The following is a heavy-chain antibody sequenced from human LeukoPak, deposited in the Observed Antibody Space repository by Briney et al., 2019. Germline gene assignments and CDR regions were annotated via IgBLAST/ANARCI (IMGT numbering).Heavy chain of an antibody. J-gene: IGHJ6*02. V-gene: IGHV6-1*01. D-gene: IGHD6-13*01. CDR3: ARARTRSSWFFPYYYYYGMDV. CDR1: GDSVSSNSAA. Sequence: PSQTLSPTCAISGDSVSSNSAAWNWIRQSPSRGLEWLGRTYYRSKWYNDYAVSVKSRITINPDTSKNQFSLQLNSVTPEDTAVYYCARARTRSSWFFPYYYYYGMDVWGQGTTVTVSS. CDR2: TYYRSKWYN.